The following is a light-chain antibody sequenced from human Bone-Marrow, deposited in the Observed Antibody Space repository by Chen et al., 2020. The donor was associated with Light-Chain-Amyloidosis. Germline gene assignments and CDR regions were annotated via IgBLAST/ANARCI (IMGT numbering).Light chain of an antibody. J-gene: IGLJ3*02. CDR1: SSNIGSNT. CDR2: SNN. Sequence: HYVLTTPPSASGTPGQGGTSSCSGSSSNIGSNTVNWFQQLPGAAPKLLIYSNNQRPSGVPDRFSGSKSGTSASLAISGLQSEDEADYYCAAWDDSLNGVFGGGTKVTVL. V-gene: IGLV1-44*01. CDR3: AAWDDSLNGV.